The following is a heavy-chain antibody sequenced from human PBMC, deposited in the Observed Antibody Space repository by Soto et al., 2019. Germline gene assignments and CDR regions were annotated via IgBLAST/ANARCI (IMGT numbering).Heavy chain of an antibody. CDR3: VQSPDWPGFDS. V-gene: IGHV3-53*01. CDR2: IYGGGTT. Sequence: EVQLVESGGGLIQPGGSLRLSCAASGFTVSSKYMTWVRQAPGKGLEWVSVIYGGGTTYYADSVKGRVTISIDNSKNTLYIQVNSLRAKDTAVYCCVQSPDWPGFDSRCQGTLVTVSS. CDR1: GFTVSSKY. J-gene: IGHJ4*02. D-gene: IGHD3-9*01.